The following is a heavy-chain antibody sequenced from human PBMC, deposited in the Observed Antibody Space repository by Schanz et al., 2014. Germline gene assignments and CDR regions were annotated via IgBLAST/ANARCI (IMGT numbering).Heavy chain of an antibody. CDR3: ARGLIVGDGQHFYFSYGLDV. D-gene: IGHD1-26*01. Sequence: DVQLVESGGTLVRPGGSLRLSCAASGFNFSSHWMTWVRQAPGRGLEWVANIRQDVRAKYYVDSVKGRFTISRDNIASSLFLQMDSLRAADSAVYYCARGLIVGDGQHFYFSYGLDVWGQGTTVTVSS. CDR1: GFNFSSHW. CDR2: IRQDVRAK. V-gene: IGHV3-7*01. J-gene: IGHJ6*02.